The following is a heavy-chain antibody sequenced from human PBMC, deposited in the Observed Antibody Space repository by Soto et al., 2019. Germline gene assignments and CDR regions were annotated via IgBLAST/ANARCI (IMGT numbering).Heavy chain of an antibody. D-gene: IGHD3-9*01. CDR2: ISAYNGNI. J-gene: IGHJ4*02. CDR1: GYDFTNYG. Sequence: QVRLVQSGAEVKKPGASVKVSCKTYGYDFTNYGINWVRQAPGQGLEWMGWISAYNGNIVYAQNCRGRATLTTDTSRGSAYMELRSLRSDDTAVYYCARGHDILTGCKFTFWGQGTLVTVSS. V-gene: IGHV1-18*01. CDR3: ARGHDILTGCKFTF.